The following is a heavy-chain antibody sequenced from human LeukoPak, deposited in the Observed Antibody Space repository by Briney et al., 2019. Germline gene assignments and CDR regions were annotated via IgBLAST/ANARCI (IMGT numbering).Heavy chain of an antibody. CDR2: TYYRSKWYN. D-gene: IGHD6-19*01. CDR1: RDSASSKNGA. CDR3: ARDFGTTGWHTFDY. J-gene: IGHJ4*02. Sequence: LQTLSLSCVVSRDSASSKNGAWNWIRQSPSRCLEWLGRTYYRSKWYNDYAESMEGRMTISQDTSKNQYSLHLNSVTPDDTAVYYCARDFGTTGWHTFDYWGQGTLVTVSS. V-gene: IGHV6-1*01.